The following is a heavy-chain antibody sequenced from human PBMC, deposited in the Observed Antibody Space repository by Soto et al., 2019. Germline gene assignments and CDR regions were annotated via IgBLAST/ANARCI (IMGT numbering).Heavy chain of an antibody. CDR2: IIPILGIA. J-gene: IGHJ4*02. D-gene: IGHD3-10*01. Sequence: QVQLVQSGAEVKKPGSSVKVSCKASGGTFSSYTISWVRQAPGQGLEWMGRIIPILGIANYAQKFQGRVTITAYKSTSSAYMDLSTLRSEDTAVFYCACGITQFYFDYWGQGTLVTVSS. V-gene: IGHV1-69*02. CDR1: GGTFSSYT. CDR3: ACGITQFYFDY.